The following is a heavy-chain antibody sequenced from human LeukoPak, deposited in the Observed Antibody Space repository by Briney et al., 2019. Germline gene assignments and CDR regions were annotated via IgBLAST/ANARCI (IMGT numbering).Heavy chain of an antibody. CDR1: GYSFTSYW. CDR3: ARRLGEGPNYYYYYMDV. V-gene: IGHV5-51*01. Sequence: GESLKISCKGSGYSFTSYWIGWVRQMPGKGLEWMGIIYPGDSDTRYSPSFQGQVTISADKSISTAYLQWSSLKASDTAMYYYARRLGEGPNYYYYYMDVWGKGTTVTVSS. D-gene: IGHD6-19*01. CDR2: IYPGDSDT. J-gene: IGHJ6*03.